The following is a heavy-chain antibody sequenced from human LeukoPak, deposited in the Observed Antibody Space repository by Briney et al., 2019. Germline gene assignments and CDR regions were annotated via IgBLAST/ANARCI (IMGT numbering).Heavy chain of an antibody. CDR3: AKVPHYYDSSAFDGFDV. CDR2: ISGSGNST. CDR1: GFTFSSYA. J-gene: IGHJ3*01. D-gene: IGHD3-22*01. V-gene: IGHV3-23*01. Sequence: GGSPRLSCAASGFTFSSYAMSWVRQAPGKGLECVSAISGSGNSTYYADSVKGRFTISRDNSKNTLYLQMNSLRAEDTAVYYCAKVPHYYDSSAFDGFDVWGQGTMVTVS.